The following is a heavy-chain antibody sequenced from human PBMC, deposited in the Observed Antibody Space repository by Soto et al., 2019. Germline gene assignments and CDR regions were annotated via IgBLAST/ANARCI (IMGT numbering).Heavy chain of an antibody. CDR2: IIPIFGTA. CDR1: GGTFSSYG. Sequence: QVQLVQSGAEVKKPGSSVKVSCKASGGTFSSYGISWVRQATGQGLEWMGGIIPIFGTANYAQKFQGRVTITADESTSTVYMELSSLKSEDTAVYYCARGSIAAAGGTGAFDIWGQGTMVTVSA. J-gene: IGHJ3*02. CDR3: ARGSIAAAGGTGAFDI. V-gene: IGHV1-69*12. D-gene: IGHD6-13*01.